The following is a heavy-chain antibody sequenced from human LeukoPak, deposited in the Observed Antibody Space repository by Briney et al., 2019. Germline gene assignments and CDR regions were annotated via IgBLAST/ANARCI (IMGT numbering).Heavy chain of an antibody. V-gene: IGHV3-74*01. CDR1: EFTFNNYW. Sequence: GGPLRLSCAASEFTFNNYWMHWVRQAPGKGLVWVSRIKNDGKITTYADSVKGRFTTSRGNAKNTFYLQMNSLRAEDTAVYFCARSRDGYKRFDSWGQGTLVTVSS. J-gene: IGHJ4*02. CDR2: IKNDGKIT. D-gene: IGHD5-24*01. CDR3: ARSRDGYKRFDS.